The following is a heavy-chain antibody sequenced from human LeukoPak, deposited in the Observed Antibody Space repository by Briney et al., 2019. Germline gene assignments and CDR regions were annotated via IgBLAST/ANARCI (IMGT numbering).Heavy chain of an antibody. V-gene: IGHV3-7*03. Sequence: GGSLTFLCAASGFIFRIYWKSWLRHAPGKGLEWVANKKQDRSEKRYVDSVKGRFTISRDNAENSLYLQMNSLRTEDTAVYYCARRAYLSFDYWGQGTLVTVSS. CDR1: GFIFRIYW. D-gene: IGHD2/OR15-2a*01. CDR3: ARRAYLSFDY. CDR2: KKQDRSEK. J-gene: IGHJ4*02.